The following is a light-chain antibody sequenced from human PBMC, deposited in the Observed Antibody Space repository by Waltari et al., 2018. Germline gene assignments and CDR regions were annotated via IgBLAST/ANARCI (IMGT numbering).Light chain of an antibody. CDR1: QSISPY. Sequence: DIQMTQSPSSLSASVGDRVNITCRASQSISPYLNWYQQRLGTVPKLLIYAVSTLHSGVPSRFSGSGSGTDFTLTISSLQPEDFATYYCQQSYKTPLTFGQGTRLEI. CDR2: AVS. V-gene: IGKV1-39*01. CDR3: QQSYKTPLT. J-gene: IGKJ1*01.